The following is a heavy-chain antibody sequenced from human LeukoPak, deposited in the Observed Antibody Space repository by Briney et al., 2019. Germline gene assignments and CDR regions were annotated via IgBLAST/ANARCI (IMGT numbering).Heavy chain of an antibody. J-gene: IGHJ4*02. CDR1: GFTFSNYW. D-gene: IGHD3-10*01. CDR3: TRPGEGFDY. CDR2: ISPDGITA. Sequence: GGSLRLSCEASGFTFSNYWMHWVRQAPGKGLLWVSRISPDGITAYDADSVKGRFTISRDNAKNTLYLQMNSLGAEDTAVYYCTRPGEGFDYWGQGTLVTVSS. V-gene: IGHV3-74*01.